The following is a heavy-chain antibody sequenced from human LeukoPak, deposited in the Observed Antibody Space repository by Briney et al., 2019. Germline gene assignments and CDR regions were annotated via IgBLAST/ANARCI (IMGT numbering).Heavy chain of an antibody. Sequence: SETLSLTCTVSGGSISSSSYYWGWIRQPPGKGLEWIGSIYYSGSTYYNPSLKSRVTISVDTSKNQFSLKLSSVTAADTAVYYCARPHSAMGTLRWGQGTLVTVSS. V-gene: IGHV4-39*01. CDR3: ARPHSAMGTLR. J-gene: IGHJ4*02. CDR2: IYYSGST. D-gene: IGHD7-27*01. CDR1: GGSISSSSYY.